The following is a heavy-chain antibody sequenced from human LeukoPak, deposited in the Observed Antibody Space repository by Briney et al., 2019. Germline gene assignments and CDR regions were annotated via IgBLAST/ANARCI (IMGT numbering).Heavy chain of an antibody. CDR1: GFTFSSYG. V-gene: IGHV3-43*02. CDR3: AKDTPLRGVTVFDY. D-gene: IGHD3-10*01. CDR2: ISGDGGST. J-gene: IGHJ4*02. Sequence: GGSLRLSCAASGFTFSSYGMHWVRQAPGKGLEWVSLISGDGGSTYYADSVKGRFTISRDNSKNSLYLQMNSLRTEDTALYYCAKDTPLRGVTVFDYWGQGTLVTVSS.